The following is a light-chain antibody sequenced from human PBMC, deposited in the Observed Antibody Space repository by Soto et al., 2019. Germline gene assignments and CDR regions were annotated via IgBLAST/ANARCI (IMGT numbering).Light chain of an antibody. CDR1: QSISSW. CDR3: QQYNSYWT. J-gene: IGKJ1*01. V-gene: IGKV1-5*03. Sequence: DIQRTQSPSTLSASVGDRVTITCRASQSISSWLAWYQQKPGKAPTLLIYKASSLESGVPSRFSGSGSGTEFTLTIRSLQPDDFATYYCQQYNSYWTFGQGTKVDIK. CDR2: KAS.